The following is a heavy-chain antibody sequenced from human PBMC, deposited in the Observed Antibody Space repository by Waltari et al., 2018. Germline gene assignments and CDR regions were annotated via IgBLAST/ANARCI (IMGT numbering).Heavy chain of an antibody. J-gene: IGHJ3*02. V-gene: IGHV4-31*03. Sequence: QVQLQESGPGLVKPSQTLSLTCTVSGGSISSGGYYWSWIRPHPGKGLEWIGYIYYSGSTYYNPSLKSRVTISVDTSKNQFSLKLSSVTAADTAVYYCARDPLRDVVVKAFDIWGQGTMVTVSS. CDR1: GGSISSGGYY. CDR2: IYYSGST. D-gene: IGHD2-15*01. CDR3: ARDPLRDVVVKAFDI.